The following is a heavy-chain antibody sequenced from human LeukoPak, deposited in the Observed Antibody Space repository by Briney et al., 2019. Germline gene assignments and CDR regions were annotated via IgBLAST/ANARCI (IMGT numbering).Heavy chain of an antibody. D-gene: IGHD1-14*01. CDR2: ISGSGGST. Sequence: PGGSLRLSCAASGFTFSSYAMSWVRQAPGKGLEWVSAISGSGGSTYYADSVKGRFTISRDNSKNTLYLQMNSLRAEDTAVYYCANSWWYSRAPDAFDIWGQGTMVTVSS. CDR3: ANSWWYSRAPDAFDI. J-gene: IGHJ3*02. CDR1: GFTFSSYA. V-gene: IGHV3-23*01.